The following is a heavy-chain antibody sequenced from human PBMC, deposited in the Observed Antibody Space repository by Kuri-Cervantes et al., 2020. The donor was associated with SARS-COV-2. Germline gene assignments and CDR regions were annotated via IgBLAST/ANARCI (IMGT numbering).Heavy chain of an antibody. V-gene: IGHV1-46*01. CDR2: INPSGGST. Sequence: ASVKVSCKASGYTFTSYYMHWVRQAPGQGLEWMGIINPSGGSTSYAQKFQGRVTLTTDTSTNTAYMELRSLRSFDTAVYFCARSHTLYGGNSSPWDYWGQGTLVTVSP. D-gene: IGHD4-23*01. J-gene: IGHJ4*02. CDR3: ARSHTLYGGNSSPWDY. CDR1: GYTFTSYY.